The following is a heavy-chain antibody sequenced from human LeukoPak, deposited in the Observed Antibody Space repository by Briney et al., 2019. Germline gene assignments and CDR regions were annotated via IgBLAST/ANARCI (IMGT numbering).Heavy chain of an antibody. V-gene: IGHV3-23*01. CDR2: ISGSGGST. CDR1: EFDFSTHA. Sequence: PGGSLRLSCAASEFDFSTHAMTWVRQAPGKGLEWVSAISGSGGSTYYADSVKGRFTISRDNSKNTLYLQMNSLRAEDTAVYYCAKAGPYCSGGSCYSNHFDDWGQGTLVTVSS. D-gene: IGHD2-15*01. CDR3: AKAGPYCSGGSCYSNHFDD. J-gene: IGHJ4*02.